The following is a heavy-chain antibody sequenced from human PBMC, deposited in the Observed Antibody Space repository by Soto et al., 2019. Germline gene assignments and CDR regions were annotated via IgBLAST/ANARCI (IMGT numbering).Heavy chain of an antibody. CDR2: IYAGDSDT. CDR3: ARRGGFGRMYHFDL. Sequence: GESLKISCQGSGYTFSKSWIAWVRQMPGEGLEWVGIIYAGDSDTRYSPSFQGQVTISADRSINTAYLQWSSLKASDTAMYYRARRGGFGRMYHFDLWGQGTLVTVSS. D-gene: IGHD3-10*01. J-gene: IGHJ4*02. CDR1: GYTFSKSW. V-gene: IGHV5-51*01.